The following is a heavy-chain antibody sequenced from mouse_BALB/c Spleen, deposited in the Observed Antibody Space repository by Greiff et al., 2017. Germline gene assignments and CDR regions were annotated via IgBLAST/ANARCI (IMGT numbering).Heavy chain of an antibody. CDR3: ASHYYGSSLWFAY. Sequence: EVKLVESGGGLVKPGGSLKLSCAASGFTFSDYYMYWVRQTPEKRLEWVATISDGGSYTYYPDSVKGRFTISRDNAKNNLYLQMSSLKSEDTAMYYCASHYYGSSLWFAYWGQGTLVTVSA. CDR1: GFTFSDYY. V-gene: IGHV5-4*02. J-gene: IGHJ3*01. D-gene: IGHD1-1*01. CDR2: ISDGGSYT.